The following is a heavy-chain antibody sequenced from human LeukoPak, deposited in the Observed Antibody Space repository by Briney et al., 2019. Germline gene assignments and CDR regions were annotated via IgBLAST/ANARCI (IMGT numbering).Heavy chain of an antibody. CDR1: GFTFSSYG. CDR2: IRYDGSNK. D-gene: IGHD3-22*01. J-gene: IGHJ4*02. V-gene: IGHV3-30*02. CDR3: AKDTSGLGGYSSDY. Sequence: GGSLRLSCAASGFTFSSYGMHWVRQAPGKGLEWVAFIRYDGSNKYYADSVKGRFTISRDNSKNTLYPQMNSLRAEDTAVYYCAKDTSGLGGYSSDYWGQGTLVTVSS.